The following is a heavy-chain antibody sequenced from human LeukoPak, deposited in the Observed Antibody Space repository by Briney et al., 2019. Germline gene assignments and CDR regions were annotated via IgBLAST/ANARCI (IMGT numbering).Heavy chain of an antibody. CDR1: ESTFSSTW. CDR2: INSDGSST. D-gene: IGHD3/OR15-3a*01. Sequence: PGGPLSLPFAAPESTFSSTWLHWVRKAPGKGLVWVSRINSDGSSTSYADSVKGRFTISRDNAKNTLYLQMNSLGAEDTAVYYCARGTGTGLFDIWGQGTMVTVSS. CDR3: ARGTGTGLFDI. V-gene: IGHV3-74*01. J-gene: IGHJ3*02.